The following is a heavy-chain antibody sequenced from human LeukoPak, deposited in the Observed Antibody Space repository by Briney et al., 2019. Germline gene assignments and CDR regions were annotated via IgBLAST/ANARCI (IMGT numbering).Heavy chain of an antibody. Sequence: PSETLSLTCAVYGGSFSGYYWSWIRQPPGKGLEWIGEINHSGSTNYNPSLKSRVTISVDTSKNQFSLKLSSVTAADTAVYYCARVRMVRGVIRAASYMDVWGKGTTVTVSS. CDR2: INHSGST. V-gene: IGHV4-34*01. CDR3: ARVRMVRGVIRAASYMDV. CDR1: GGSFSGYY. D-gene: IGHD3-10*01. J-gene: IGHJ6*03.